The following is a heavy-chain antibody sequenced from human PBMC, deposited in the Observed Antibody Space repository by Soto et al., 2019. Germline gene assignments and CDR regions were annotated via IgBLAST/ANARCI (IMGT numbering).Heavy chain of an antibody. CDR2: INPNSGGT. J-gene: IGHJ6*02. CDR1: GYPFTGYY. CDR3: ARGVFRFLESLIPSSYYYGMDV. V-gene: IGHV1-2*02. Sequence: XSVKVACKASGYPFTGYYMDWVRQAPGQGLEWMGWINPNSGGTNYAQKFQGRVTMTRDTSISTACMELSRLRSDDTAVYYCARGVFRFLESLIPSSYYYGMDVWGQGTTVTVSS. D-gene: IGHD3-3*01.